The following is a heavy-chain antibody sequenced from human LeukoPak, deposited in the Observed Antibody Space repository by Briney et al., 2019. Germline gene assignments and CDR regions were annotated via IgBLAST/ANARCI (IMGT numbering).Heavy chain of an antibody. CDR1: GFTFSRYC. Sequence: GGSLRLSCAASGFTFSRYCMHWVRQAPGKGREYVSAISNNGCNKYYAESLKGRFTIYRDNYNNTLYLQIESLRAEDMAVYYCARTSIAAREADYRGQGSLVA. J-gene: IGHJ4*02. V-gene: IGHV3-64*02. CDR2: ISNNGCNK. CDR3: ARTSIAAREADY. D-gene: IGHD6-6*01.